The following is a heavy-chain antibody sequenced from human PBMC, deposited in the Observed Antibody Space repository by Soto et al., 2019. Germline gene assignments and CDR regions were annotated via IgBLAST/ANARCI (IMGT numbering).Heavy chain of an antibody. CDR2: IYPRDSDT. J-gene: IGHJ4*02. V-gene: IGHV5-51*01. CDR3: ARQGAVAGPGDF. Sequence: GESLKLSCKSSGYSFTNYWIGWVRQMPGKGLEWMGVIYPRDSDTTYSPSFQGQVTISADKSINTAYLQWNSLKASDTAMYYCARQGAVAGPGDFWGQGTLVTVSS. D-gene: IGHD6-13*01. CDR1: GYSFTNYW.